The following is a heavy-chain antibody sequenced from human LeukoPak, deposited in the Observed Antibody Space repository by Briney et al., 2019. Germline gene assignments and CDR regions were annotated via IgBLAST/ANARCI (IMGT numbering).Heavy chain of an antibody. D-gene: IGHD4-23*01. CDR2: ISAYNGNT. J-gene: IGHJ4*02. CDR3: ARSPGRYGGNSAKVY. CDR1: GYTFTSYG. Sequence: ASVKVSCKASGYTFTSYGISWVRQAPGQGLEWMGWISAYNGNTNYAQKLQGRVTMTTVTSTSTAYMELRSLRSDDTAVYYCARSPGRYGGNSAKVYWGQGTLVTVSS. V-gene: IGHV1-18*01.